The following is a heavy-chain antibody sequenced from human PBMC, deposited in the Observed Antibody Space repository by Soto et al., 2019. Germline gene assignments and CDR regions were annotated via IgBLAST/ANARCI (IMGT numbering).Heavy chain of an antibody. V-gene: IGHV1-8*01. CDR2: MNPNSGNT. D-gene: IGHD3-22*01. CDR1: GYTFTSYD. J-gene: IGHJ6*02. CDR3: ARARTNTHNCGLLLARVMGYYYYGMDV. Sequence: ASVKVSCKASGYTFTSYDINWVRQATGQGLEWMGWMNPNSGNTGYAQKFQGRVTMTRNTSISTAYMELSSLRSEDTAVYYCARARTNTHNCGLLLARVMGYYYYGMDVWGQGTTVTVSS.